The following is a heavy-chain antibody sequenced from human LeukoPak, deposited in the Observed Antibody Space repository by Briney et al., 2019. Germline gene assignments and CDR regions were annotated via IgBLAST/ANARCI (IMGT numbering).Heavy chain of an antibody. CDR3: AKDNFDY. CDR1: GFTFDDYA. J-gene: IGHJ4*02. V-gene: IGHV3-9*03. Sequence: GGSLRLSCAASGFTFDDYAMHWVRQAPGKGLEWVSGISWNSGSIGYADSVKGRFTISRDNAKNSLYLQMNSLRAEDMALYYCAKDNFDYWGQGTLVTVSS. CDR2: ISWNSGSI.